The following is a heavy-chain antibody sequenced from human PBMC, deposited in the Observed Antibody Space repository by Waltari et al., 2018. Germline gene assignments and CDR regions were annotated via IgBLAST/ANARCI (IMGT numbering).Heavy chain of an antibody. D-gene: IGHD1-26*01. Sequence: EVQLLETGGGLVQPGGSLRLSCAASGFTFSSYAMSWVRQAPGKGLVWVSVIYGGGSTYYADSVKGRFTISRDNSKNTLYLQMNSLRAEDTAVYYCAKDIGDYWGQGTLVTVSS. CDR2: IYGGGST. CDR1: GFTFSSYA. J-gene: IGHJ4*02. V-gene: IGHV3-23*03. CDR3: AKDIGDY.